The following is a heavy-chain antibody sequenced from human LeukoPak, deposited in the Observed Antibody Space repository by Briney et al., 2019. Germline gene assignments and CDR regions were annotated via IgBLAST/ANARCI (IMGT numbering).Heavy chain of an antibody. D-gene: IGHD6-13*01. J-gene: IGHJ6*03. CDR2: ISAYNGNT. CDR3: ARDGIAAASTNYYYYYYMDV. CDR1: GYTFTSYG. V-gene: IGHV1-18*01. Sequence: ASVKVSCKASGYTFTSYGISWVRQAPGQGLEWMGWISAYNGNTNYAQKLQGRVTMTTDTSTSTAYMELRSLRSDDTAVYYCARDGIAAASTNYYYYYYMDVWGKGTTVTVSS.